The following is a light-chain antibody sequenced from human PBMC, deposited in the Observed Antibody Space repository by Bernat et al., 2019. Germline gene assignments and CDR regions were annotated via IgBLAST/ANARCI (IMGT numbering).Light chain of an antibody. Sequence: TITCRASQGINNYLSWYQQKPGKAPKPLIYYASSFVTGVPSRFSGSGSGTDYTLTISSLQPEDIATYYCLNYDNSQYSFGQGTKGEIK. V-gene: IGKV1-33*01. CDR2: YAS. J-gene: IGKJ2*03. CDR1: QGINNY. CDR3: LNYDNSQYS.